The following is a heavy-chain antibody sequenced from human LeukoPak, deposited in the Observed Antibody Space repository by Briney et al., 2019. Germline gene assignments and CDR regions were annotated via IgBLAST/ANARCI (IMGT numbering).Heavy chain of an antibody. Sequence: SETLSLTCTASGGSISSYYWSWIRQPPGKGLEWIGYIYDSGSTNYNPSLKSRVTISVDTSKNQFSLKLSSVTAADTAVYYCARHDNILTGYYIGYFDYWGQGTLVTVSS. CDR2: IYDSGST. D-gene: IGHD3-9*01. J-gene: IGHJ4*02. CDR3: ARHDNILTGYYIGYFDY. CDR1: GGSISSYY. V-gene: IGHV4-59*08.